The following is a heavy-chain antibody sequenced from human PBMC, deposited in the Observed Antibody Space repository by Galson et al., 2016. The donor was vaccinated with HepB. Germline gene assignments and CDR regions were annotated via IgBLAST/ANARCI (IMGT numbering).Heavy chain of an antibody. CDR2: TWYDEINK. Sequence: SLRLSCAASGFTFSIYGMHWVRQAPGKGLEWVAVTWYDEINKYYADSVKGRFTISRDYSKNTLYLQMNSLRVDDTAVYYCARASQPYCSSTSCYAGYYRYYGMDVWGQGTTVTVSS. V-gene: IGHV3-33*01. CDR3: ARASQPYCSSTSCYAGYYRYYGMDV. J-gene: IGHJ6*02. CDR1: GFTFSIYG. D-gene: IGHD2-2*01.